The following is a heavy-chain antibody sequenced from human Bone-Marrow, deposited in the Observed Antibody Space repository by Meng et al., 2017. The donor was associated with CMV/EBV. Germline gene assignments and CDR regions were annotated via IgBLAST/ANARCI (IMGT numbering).Heavy chain of an antibody. V-gene: IGHV5-51*01. Sequence: KVSCKGAGYRFTTYWIAWVRQMPGKGLEWMGIVYPGDSDTRYSPSFQGQVTISADKSINTAYLQWSSLKASDTAIYYCARQESGTYSDGMDVWGQGTTVTVSS. D-gene: IGHD1-26*01. J-gene: IGHJ6*02. CDR2: VYPGDSDT. CDR3: ARQESGTYSDGMDV. CDR1: GYRFTTYW.